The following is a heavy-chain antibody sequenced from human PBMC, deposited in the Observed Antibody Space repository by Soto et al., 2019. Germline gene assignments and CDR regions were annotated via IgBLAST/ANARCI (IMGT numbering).Heavy chain of an antibody. Sequence: PSETLSLTCTVSGGSISSYYWSWIRQPPGKGLEWIGYIYYSGSTNYNPSLKSRVTISGDTSKNQFSLKLSSVTAADTAVYYCARLRVDYGDRYYFDYWGQGTLVNVSS. CDR3: ARLRVDYGDRYYFDY. CDR2: IYYSGST. D-gene: IGHD4-17*01. CDR1: GGSISSYY. J-gene: IGHJ4*02. V-gene: IGHV4-59*08.